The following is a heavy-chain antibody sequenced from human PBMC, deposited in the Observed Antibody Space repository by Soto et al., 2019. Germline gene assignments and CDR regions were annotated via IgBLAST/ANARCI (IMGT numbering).Heavy chain of an antibody. CDR2: INSDGSST. J-gene: IGHJ5*02. V-gene: IGHV3-74*01. D-gene: IGHD2-15*01. Sequence: GGSLRLSCAASGFTFSSYWMHWVRQAPGKGLVWVSRINSDGSSTSYADSVKGRFTISRDNAKNTLYLQMNSLRAEDTAVYYCARDLYCSGGSCLNWFDPWGQGTLVTVSS. CDR3: ARDLYCSGGSCLNWFDP. CDR1: GFTFSSYW.